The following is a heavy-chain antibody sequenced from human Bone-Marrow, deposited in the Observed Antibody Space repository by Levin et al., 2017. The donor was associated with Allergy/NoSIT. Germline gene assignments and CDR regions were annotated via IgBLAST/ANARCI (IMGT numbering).Heavy chain of an antibody. CDR3: ARGLGSRLDTSWFDP. J-gene: IGHJ5*02. CDR2: IGTVGDR. CDR1: GFTFSNYD. D-gene: IGHD5-18*01. V-gene: IGHV3-13*04. Sequence: ASVKVSCAASGFTFSNYDMHWVRQSTGKRLEWVSAIGTVGDRYYADFVKGRFTISRENAKNSLHLQMNSLRAGDTAVYFCARGLGSRLDTSWFDPWGQGTLVTVSS.